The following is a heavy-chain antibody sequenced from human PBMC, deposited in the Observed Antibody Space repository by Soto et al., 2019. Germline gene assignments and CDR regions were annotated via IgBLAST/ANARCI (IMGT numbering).Heavy chain of an antibody. D-gene: IGHD3-9*01. CDR1: GFTFSSYW. Sequence: GGSLRLSCAASGFTFSSYWMHWVRQAPGKGLVWVSRINSDGSSTSYADSVKGLFTISRDNAKNTLYLQMNSLRAEDRSVSYYARDGAHSYYDILTGSHSLYYYGMDVWGQGTTVTVSS. CDR2: INSDGSST. J-gene: IGHJ6*02. CDR3: ARDGAHSYYDILTGSHSLYYYGMDV. V-gene: IGHV3-74*01.